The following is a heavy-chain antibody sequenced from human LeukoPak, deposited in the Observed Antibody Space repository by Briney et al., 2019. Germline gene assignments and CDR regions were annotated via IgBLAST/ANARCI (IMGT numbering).Heavy chain of an antibody. D-gene: IGHD6-19*01. V-gene: IGHV3-20*04. J-gene: IGHJ3*02. CDR3: ARVASGYSSGPAFDI. CDR1: GFTFDDYG. Sequence: GGSLRLSCAASGFTFDDYGMSWVRQAPGKGLEWVSGINWNGSSTGYADSVKGRFTISRDNANNSLYLQMNSLRAEDTAVYYCARVASGYSSGPAFDIWGQGTMVTVSS. CDR2: INWNGSST.